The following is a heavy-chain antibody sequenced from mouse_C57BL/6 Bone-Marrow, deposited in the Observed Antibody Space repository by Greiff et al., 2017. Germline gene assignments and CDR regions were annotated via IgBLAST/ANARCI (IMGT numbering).Heavy chain of an antibody. CDR3: ARGRLRRGDYFDY. Sequence: VQLQQPGAELVRPGSSVKLSCKASGYTFTSYWMHWVKQRPIQGLEWIGNIDPSDSETHYNQKFKDKATLTVDKSSSTAYMQLSSLTSEDSAVYYCARGRLRRGDYFDYWGQGTTLTVSS. CDR1: GYTFTSYW. CDR2: IDPSDSET. J-gene: IGHJ2*01. V-gene: IGHV1-52*01. D-gene: IGHD2-4*01.